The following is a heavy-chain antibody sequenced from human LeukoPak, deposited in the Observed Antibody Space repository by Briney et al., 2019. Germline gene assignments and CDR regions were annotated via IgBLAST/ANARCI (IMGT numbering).Heavy chain of an antibody. CDR3: AKEREIHYYDTSGYSLDY. CDR1: GFTFSHSA. J-gene: IGHJ4*02. V-gene: IGHV3-23*01. Sequence: GGSLRLSCAASGFTFSHSAMTWVRQAPGKGLEWVSLITGSGDSTYHADSVKGRFTISRDNSKNTLYLQMNSLRAEDTAVYYCAKEREIHYYDTSGYSLDYWGQGTLVTVSS. CDR2: ITGSGDST. D-gene: IGHD3-22*01.